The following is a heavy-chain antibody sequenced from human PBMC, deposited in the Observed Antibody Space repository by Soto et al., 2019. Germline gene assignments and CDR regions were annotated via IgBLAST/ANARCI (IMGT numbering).Heavy chain of an antibody. Sequence: GASVKVSCKASGYTFTSYGISWVRQAPGQGLEWMGWISAYNGNTNYAQKLQGRVTMTTDTSTSTAYMELRSLRSDDTAVYYCARSRYYDFWSGYYTGRWFDRWGQGTLVTVSS. D-gene: IGHD3-3*01. V-gene: IGHV1-18*01. J-gene: IGHJ5*02. CDR3: ARSRYYDFWSGYYTGRWFDR. CDR1: GYTFTSYG. CDR2: ISAYNGNT.